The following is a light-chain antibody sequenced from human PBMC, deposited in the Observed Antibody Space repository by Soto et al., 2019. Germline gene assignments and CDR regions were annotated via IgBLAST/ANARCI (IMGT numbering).Light chain of an antibody. V-gene: IGKV3-11*01. CDR2: DTS. Sequence: EIVLTQSPATLSLSPGERATLSCRASQSVSRYLVWYQQKPGQAPRLLIYDTSNRATGIPARFSGSGSGTDFTLTISSLEPEDCAVYYCQQRSTWPTAFGQGTKVEI. J-gene: IGKJ1*01. CDR3: QQRSTWPTA. CDR1: QSVSRY.